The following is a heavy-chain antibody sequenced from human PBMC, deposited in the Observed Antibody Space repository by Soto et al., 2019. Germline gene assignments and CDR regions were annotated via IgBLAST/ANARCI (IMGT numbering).Heavy chain of an antibody. CDR3: ARGRKTTVTPYYYYGMDV. V-gene: IGHV4-34*01. Sequence: SETLSLTCAVYGGSFSGYYWSWIRQPPGKGLEWIGEINHSGSTNYNPSLKSRVTVSVDTSKNQFSLKLSSVTAADTAVYYCARGRKTTVTPYYYYGMDVWGQGTTVTVSS. CDR2: INHSGST. J-gene: IGHJ6*02. D-gene: IGHD4-17*01. CDR1: GGSFSGYY.